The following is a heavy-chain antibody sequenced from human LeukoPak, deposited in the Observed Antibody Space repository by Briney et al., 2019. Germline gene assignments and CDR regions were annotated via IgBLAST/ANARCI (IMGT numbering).Heavy chain of an antibody. CDR2: IYHSGST. Sequence: SETLSLTCTVSGYSINSGYYWGWIRQPPGKGLEWIGSIYHSGSTYYNPSLKSRVTISVDTSKNQFSLKLSSVTAADTAVYYCARRTPILKNYDSDPIDAFDIWGQGTMVTVSS. J-gene: IGHJ3*02. V-gene: IGHV4-38-2*02. CDR3: ARRTPILKNYDSDPIDAFDI. D-gene: IGHD3-22*01. CDR1: GYSINSGYY.